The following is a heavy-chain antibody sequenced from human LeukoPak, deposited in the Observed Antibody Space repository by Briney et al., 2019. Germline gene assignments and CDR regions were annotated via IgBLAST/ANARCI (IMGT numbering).Heavy chain of an antibody. V-gene: IGHV1-18*01. CDR3: ARDGLEDFWSGAFDY. Sequence: ASVKVSCKASGYTFTSYGISWVRQAPGQGLEWMGWISAYNGNTNYAQKLQGRVTMTTDTSTSTAYMELRSLRSDDTAVYYCARDGLEDFWSGAFDYWGQGTLVIVSS. D-gene: IGHD3-3*01. CDR2: ISAYNGNT. J-gene: IGHJ4*02. CDR1: GYTFTSYG.